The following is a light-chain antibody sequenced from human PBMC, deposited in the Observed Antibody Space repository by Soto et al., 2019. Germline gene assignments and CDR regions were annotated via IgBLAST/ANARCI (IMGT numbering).Light chain of an antibody. Sequence: SYELTQPPSVSVSPGQTASITCSGDKLGDKYACWYQQKPGQSPVLVSYQDSKRPSGIPERFSGSNSGNTATLTISRTQAIDEADYYCQSWDSSTVVFCGGTKLTVL. CDR2: QDS. CDR3: QSWDSSTVV. CDR1: KLGDKY. J-gene: IGLJ2*01. V-gene: IGLV3-1*01.